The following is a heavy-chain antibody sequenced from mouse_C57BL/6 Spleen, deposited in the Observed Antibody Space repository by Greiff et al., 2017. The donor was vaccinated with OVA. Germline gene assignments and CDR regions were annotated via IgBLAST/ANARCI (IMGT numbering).Heavy chain of an antibody. CDR1: GYTFTSYW. Sequence: QVQLQQPGAELVRPGSSVKLSCKASGYTFTSYWMHWVKQRPIQGLEWIGNIDPSDSETHYNQKFKDKATLTVDKSSSTAYMQLSSLTSEDSAVYYCAREAYYSNYYYYAMDYWGQGTSVTVSS. J-gene: IGHJ4*01. D-gene: IGHD2-5*01. V-gene: IGHV1-52*01. CDR2: IDPSDSET. CDR3: AREAYYSNYYYYAMDY.